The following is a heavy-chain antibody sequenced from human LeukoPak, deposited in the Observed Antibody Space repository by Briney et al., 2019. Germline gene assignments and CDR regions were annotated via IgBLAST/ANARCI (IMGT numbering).Heavy chain of an antibody. D-gene: IGHD2-2*01. J-gene: IGHJ6*04. CDR2: ISSSSSYI. Sequence: GGSLRLSCAASGFTFSSYSVNWVRQAPGKGLEWVSSISSSSSYIYYADSVKGRFTISRDNAKNSLYLQMNSLRAEDTAVYYCASYCSSTSCYTCYYGMDVRGKGTTVTVSS. CDR3: ASYCSSTSCYTCYYGMDV. V-gene: IGHV3-21*01. CDR1: GFTFSSYS.